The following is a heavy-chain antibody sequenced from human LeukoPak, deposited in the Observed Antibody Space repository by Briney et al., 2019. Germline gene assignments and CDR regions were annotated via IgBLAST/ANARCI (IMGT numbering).Heavy chain of an antibody. CDR2: IIPIFGTA. Sequence: SVKVSCKASGGTFSSYAISWMRQAPGQGLEWMGGIIPIFGTANYAQKFQGRVTITADESTSTAYMELSSLRSEDTAVYYCARLHPVQGYRESGYYYYYGMDVWGKGTTVTVSS. V-gene: IGHV1-69*01. CDR1: GGTFSSYA. CDR3: ARLHPVQGYRESGYYYYYGMDV. J-gene: IGHJ6*04. D-gene: IGHD5-18*01.